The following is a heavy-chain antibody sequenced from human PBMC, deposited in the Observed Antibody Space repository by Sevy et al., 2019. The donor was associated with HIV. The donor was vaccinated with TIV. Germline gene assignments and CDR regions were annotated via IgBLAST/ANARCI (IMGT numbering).Heavy chain of an antibody. D-gene: IGHD2-15*01. CDR1: GFTFSDYY. CDR3: ARDRGAGYCSGGSCPDAFDI. Sequence: GGSLRLSCAASGFTFSDYYMSWIRQAPGKGLEWVSYISSSGSTIYYADSVKGRFTISRDNAKNSLYLQMNRLRAEDTAVYYCARDRGAGYCSGGSCPDAFDIWGQGTMVTVSS. J-gene: IGHJ3*02. CDR2: ISSSGSTI. V-gene: IGHV3-11*04.